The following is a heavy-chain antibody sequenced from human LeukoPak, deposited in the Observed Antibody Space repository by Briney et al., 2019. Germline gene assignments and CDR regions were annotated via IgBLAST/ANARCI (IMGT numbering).Heavy chain of an antibody. CDR1: GYIFSNYW. D-gene: IGHD2/OR15-2a*01. J-gene: IGHJ3*02. CDR2: IYPVDSDT. Sequence: GESLKISCKGSGYIFSNYWIGWVRQMPGKGLEWMGIIYPVDSDTRYSPSFQGQVTISADKSISTAYLQWSSLKASDTAMYYCARRTTTLAFDIWGQGTMVTVSS. V-gene: IGHV5-51*01. CDR3: ARRTTTLAFDI.